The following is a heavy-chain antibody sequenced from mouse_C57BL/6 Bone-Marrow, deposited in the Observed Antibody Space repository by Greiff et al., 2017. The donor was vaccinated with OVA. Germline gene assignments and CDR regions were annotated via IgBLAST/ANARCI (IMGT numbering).Heavy chain of an antibody. CDR1: GYTFTDYY. CDR2: INPNNGGT. J-gene: IGHJ2*01. Sequence: EVQLQQSGPELVKPGASVKISCKASGYTFTDYYMNWVKQSHGKSLEWIGDINPNNGGTSYNQKFKGKATLTVDKSSSTAYMELRSLTSEDSAVYYYARREGYWGQGTTLTVSS. CDR3: ARREGY. V-gene: IGHV1-26*01.